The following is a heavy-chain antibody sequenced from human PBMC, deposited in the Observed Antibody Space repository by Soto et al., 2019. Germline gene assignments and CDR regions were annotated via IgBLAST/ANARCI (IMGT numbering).Heavy chain of an antibody. D-gene: IGHD3-10*01. J-gene: IGHJ6*02. Sequence: GGSLRLSCAASGFTVSSNYMSWVRQAPGKGLEWVSVIYSGGSTYYADSVKGRFTISRDNSKNTLYLQMNSLRAEDTAVYYCARRSGRFGEFHGMDVWGQGTTVTVSS. CDR2: IYSGGST. CDR3: ARRSGRFGEFHGMDV. CDR1: GFTVSSNY. V-gene: IGHV3-53*01.